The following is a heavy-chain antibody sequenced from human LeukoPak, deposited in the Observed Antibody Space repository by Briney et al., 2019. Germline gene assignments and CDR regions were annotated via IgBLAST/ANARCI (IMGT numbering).Heavy chain of an antibody. V-gene: IGHV3-7*01. CDR1: GFTLSSHW. CDR2: INQDASAR. D-gene: IGHD1-7*01. J-gene: IGHJ4*02. CDR3: AKWEIRGTAHQLDY. Sequence: GGSLRLSCAASGFTLSSHWMTLVRQAPGKGLEWVANINQDASARYYADSVKGRFTISRDNAKNSVFLQMNSLRAEDTAVYYCAKWEIRGTAHQLDYWGQGALVTVSS.